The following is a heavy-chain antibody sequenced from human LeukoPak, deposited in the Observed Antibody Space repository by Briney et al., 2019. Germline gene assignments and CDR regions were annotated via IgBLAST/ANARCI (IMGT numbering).Heavy chain of an antibody. D-gene: IGHD3-16*02. J-gene: IGHJ3*02. V-gene: IGHV1-2*02. CDR1: GYTFTGYY. Sequence: ASVKVSCKAPGYTFTGYYMHWVRQAPGQGLEWMGWINPNSGGTNYAQKFQGRATMTRDTSISTAYMELSRLRSDDTAVYYCARVSYDYVWGSYRYTRAFDIWGQGTMVTVSS. CDR3: ARVSYDYVWGSYRYTRAFDI. CDR2: INPNSGGT.